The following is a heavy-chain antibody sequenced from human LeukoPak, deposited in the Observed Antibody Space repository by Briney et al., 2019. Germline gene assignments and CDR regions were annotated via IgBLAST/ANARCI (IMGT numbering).Heavy chain of an antibody. V-gene: IGHV3-7*04. CDR1: GFSFSSFW. CDR3: ARDNWGLFDY. D-gene: IGHD7-27*01. CDR2: IKQDGSEE. J-gene: IGHJ4*02. Sequence: GGSLRLSCAASGFSFSSFWLNWLRQAPGKRLEWVATIKQDGSEESSVDSVKGRFTISRDNGKNSLYLQMNSLRAEDTAVYYCARDNWGLFDYWGQGTLVTVSS.